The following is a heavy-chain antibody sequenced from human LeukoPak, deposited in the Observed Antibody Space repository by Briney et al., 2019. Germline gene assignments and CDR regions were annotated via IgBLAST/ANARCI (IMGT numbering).Heavy chain of an antibody. Sequence: PGVSLRLSCAASGFTFSSYWMHWVRQAPGKGLVWVSRIDSFGSSKNYADSVRGRFTISRDNAKNTLYLQMSSLRADDTAVYYCARSDHYHDNSGYDVWGQGTLVTVS. CDR3: ARSDHYHDNSGYDV. V-gene: IGHV3-74*01. J-gene: IGHJ4*02. D-gene: IGHD3-22*01. CDR1: GFTFSSYW. CDR2: IDSFGSSK.